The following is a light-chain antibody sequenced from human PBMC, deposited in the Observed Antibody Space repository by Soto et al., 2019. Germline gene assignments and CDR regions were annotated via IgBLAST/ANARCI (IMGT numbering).Light chain of an antibody. V-gene: IGKV3-20*01. CDR3: PQYGPSSLYT. CDR1: QSVINNR. J-gene: IGKJ2*01. CDR2: GAS. Sequence: EIVLTQSPGTLSLSPGERATLSCRASQSVINNRLAWYQQKSGQAPRLLIYGASTRATGIPDRFSGSGSGTEFTLTISRLEPEDLAVYHCPQYGPSSLYTFGQGTKLQIK.